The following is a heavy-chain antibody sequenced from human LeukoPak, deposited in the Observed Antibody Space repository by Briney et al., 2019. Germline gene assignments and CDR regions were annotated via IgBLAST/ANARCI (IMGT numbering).Heavy chain of an antibody. CDR3: ARRTRNYSGSYSDAFDI. Sequence: ASMNVSCKASGYTFRTYGINWVRQAPGQGLEWMGGISPFSGHTNYGQKFKGRVTVTIDTSTDTAYVELRSLTSDDTAVYYCARRTRNYSGSYSDAFDIWGQGTMVTVSS. CDR1: GYTFRTYG. V-gene: IGHV1-18*01. D-gene: IGHD1-26*01. CDR2: ISPFSGHT. J-gene: IGHJ3*02.